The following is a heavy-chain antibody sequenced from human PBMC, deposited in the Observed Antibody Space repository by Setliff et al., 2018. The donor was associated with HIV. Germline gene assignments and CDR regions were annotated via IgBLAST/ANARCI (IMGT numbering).Heavy chain of an antibody. J-gene: IGHJ3*02. CDR2: ISTYNDNT. CDR3: ARHDGLRSVHGAFDI. V-gene: IGHV1-18*01. D-gene: IGHD4-17*01. Sequence: ASVKVSCKASGYTFISYSISWVRQAPGQGLEWMGWISTYNDNTNYAQKLQGRVTMTTETSTSTAYMELRSLRTDDTAVYYCARHDGLRSVHGAFDIWGQGTMVTVSS. CDR1: GYTFISYS.